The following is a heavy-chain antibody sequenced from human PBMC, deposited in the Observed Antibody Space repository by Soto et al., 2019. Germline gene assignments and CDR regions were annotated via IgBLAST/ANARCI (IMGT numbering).Heavy chain of an antibody. CDR3: ARVGSGIAAAGREDYFDY. Sequence: ASVKVSCKASGYTFTSYAMHWVRQAPGQRLEWMGWINAGNGNTKYSQKFQGRVTITRDTSASTAYMELSSLRSEDTAVYYCARVGSGIAAAGREDYFDYWGQGTLVTVSS. V-gene: IGHV1-3*01. J-gene: IGHJ4*02. D-gene: IGHD6-13*01. CDR1: GYTFTSYA. CDR2: INAGNGNT.